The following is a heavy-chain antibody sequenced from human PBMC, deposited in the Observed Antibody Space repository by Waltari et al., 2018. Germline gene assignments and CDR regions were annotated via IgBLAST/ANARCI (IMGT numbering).Heavy chain of an antibody. D-gene: IGHD3-22*01. V-gene: IGHV4-38-2*01. CDR1: GYSISSGYY. CDR3: ANYDSSGPPGAFDI. J-gene: IGHJ3*02. Sequence: QVQLQESGPGLVKPSETLSLTCAVSGYSISSGYYWGWIRQPPGKGLEWIGSIYHSGSTYDNPSLKSRVTISVKTSKNQFSLKLSSVTAADTAVYYCANYDSSGPPGAFDIWGQGTMVTVSS. CDR2: IYHSGST.